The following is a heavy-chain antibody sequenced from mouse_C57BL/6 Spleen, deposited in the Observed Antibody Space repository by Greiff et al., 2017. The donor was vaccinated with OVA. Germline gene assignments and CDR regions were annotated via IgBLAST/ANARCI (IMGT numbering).Heavy chain of an antibody. CDR1: GYTFTSYG. CDR2: IYPRSGNT. J-gene: IGHJ4*01. CDR3: ARSYDGTTEDAMDY. D-gene: IGHD2-3*01. Sequence: VQLQQSGAELARPGASVKLSCKASGYTFTSYGISWVKQRTGQGLEWIGEIYPRSGNTYYNEKFKGKATLTADKSSSTAYMELRSLTSEDSAVYFCARSYDGTTEDAMDYWGQGTSVTVSS. V-gene: IGHV1-81*01.